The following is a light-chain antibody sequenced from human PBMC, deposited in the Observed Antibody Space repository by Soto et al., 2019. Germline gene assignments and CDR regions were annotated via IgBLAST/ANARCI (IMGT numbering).Light chain of an antibody. V-gene: IGLV2-14*01. CDR1: SSDVGRYTY. CDR2: DVY. CDR3: TSYTSTSTPYV. J-gene: IGLJ1*01. Sequence: QSALTQPASVFGSPGQSITISCAGTSSDVGRYTYVSWYQQHPGKAPKLIIYDVYNRPSGVSNRFSGSKSGNTASLTISGLQAEDEADYYCTSYTSTSTPYVFGGGTKVTVL.